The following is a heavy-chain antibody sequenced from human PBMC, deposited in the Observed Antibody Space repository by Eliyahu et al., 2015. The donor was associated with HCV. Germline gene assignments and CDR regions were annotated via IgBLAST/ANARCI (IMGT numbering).Heavy chain of an antibody. CDR2: INAGNGNT. CDR1: GYTFTSYA. Sequence: QVQLVQSGAEVKKPGASVKVSCKASGYTFTSYAMHWVRQAPGQRLEWMGWINAGNGNTKYSQKFQGRVTITRDTSASTAYMELSSLRSEDTAVYYCARDQIMITFGGVIAAPDYWGQGTLVTVSS. V-gene: IGHV1-3*01. CDR3: ARDQIMITFGGVIAAPDY. J-gene: IGHJ4*02. D-gene: IGHD3-16*02.